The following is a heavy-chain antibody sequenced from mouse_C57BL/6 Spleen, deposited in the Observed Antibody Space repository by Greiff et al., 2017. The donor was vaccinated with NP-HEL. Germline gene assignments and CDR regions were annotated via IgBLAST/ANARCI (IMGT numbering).Heavy chain of an antibody. CDR3: ARREYYAMDY. CDR1: GYSFTGYY. J-gene: IGHJ4*01. V-gene: IGHV1-42*01. Sequence: EVQGVESGPELVKPGASVKISCKASGYSFTGYYMNWVKQSPEKSLEWIGEINPSTGGTTYNQKFKAKATLTVDKSSSTAYMQLKSLTSEDSAVYYCARREYYAMDYWGQGTSVTVSS. CDR2: INPSTGGT.